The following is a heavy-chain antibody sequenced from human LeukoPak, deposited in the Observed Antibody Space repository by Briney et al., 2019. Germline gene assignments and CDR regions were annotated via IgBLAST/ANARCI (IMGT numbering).Heavy chain of an antibody. CDR2: IKQDRSEK. D-gene: IGHD2-2*01. J-gene: IGHJ6*03. CDR1: GFTFTNYW. CDR3: GRAGPVTKDHFMDV. V-gene: IGHV3-7*01. Sequence: GGSLRLSCAASGFTFTNYWMSWVRQAPGKGLELVANIKQDRSEKYYVDSVKGRFTISRDNAKNSLYLQMNSLSAEDTAVYYCGRAGPVTKDHFMDVWGKGTTVTVSS.